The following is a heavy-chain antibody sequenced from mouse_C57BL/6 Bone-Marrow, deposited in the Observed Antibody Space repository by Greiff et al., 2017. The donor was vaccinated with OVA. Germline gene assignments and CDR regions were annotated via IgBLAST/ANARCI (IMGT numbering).Heavy chain of an antibody. CDR3: VRHLRGFAY. V-gene: IGHV10-1*01. J-gene: IGHJ3*01. D-gene: IGHD3-1*01. CDR2: IRSKSNNYAT. Sequence: EVKLVESGGGLVQPKGSLKLSCAASGFSFNTYALNWVRQAPGKGLEWVARIRSKSNNYATYYADSVKDRFTISRDDSESMLYLQMNNLKTEDTAMYYCVRHLRGFAYWGQGTLVTVSA. CDR1: GFSFNTYA.